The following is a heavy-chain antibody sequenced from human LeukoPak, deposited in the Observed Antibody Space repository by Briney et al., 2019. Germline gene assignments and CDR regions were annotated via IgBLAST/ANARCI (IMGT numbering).Heavy chain of an antibody. Sequence: SETLSLTCTVSGGSISSYYWSWIRQPPGKGLEWIGYIYYSGSTNYNPSLKSRVTISVDTSKNQFSLKLSSVTAADTAVYYCARDGGYCSGGSCYDDAFDIWGQGTMVTVSS. J-gene: IGHJ3*02. CDR1: GGSISSYY. CDR2: IYYSGST. CDR3: ARDGGYCSGGSCYDDAFDI. V-gene: IGHV4-59*01. D-gene: IGHD2-15*01.